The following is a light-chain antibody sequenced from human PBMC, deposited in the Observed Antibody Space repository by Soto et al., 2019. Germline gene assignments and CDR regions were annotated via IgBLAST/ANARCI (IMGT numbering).Light chain of an antibody. CDR1: NSDLGGYNY. CDR3: TSYTSVTIVV. V-gene: IGLV2-14*01. Sequence: QSVLTQPASVSGSPGQSITISCTGTNSDLGGYNYVSWYRHHPGEAPKRMIYGVTNRPSGVSTRFSGSKSGNTASLTISGLQDEDEADYYCTSYTSVTIVVFGGGTKVTVL. J-gene: IGLJ2*01. CDR2: GVT.